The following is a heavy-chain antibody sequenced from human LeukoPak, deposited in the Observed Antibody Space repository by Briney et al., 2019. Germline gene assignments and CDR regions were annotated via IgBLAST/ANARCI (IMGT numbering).Heavy chain of an antibody. CDR2: IYSGGST. J-gene: IGHJ4*02. CDR1: GFTVSSNY. CDR3: ARAEGATGLWYFDY. D-gene: IGHD1-26*01. V-gene: IGHV3-66*01. Sequence: GGSLRLSCAASGFTVSSNYMSWVRQAPGKGLEWVSIIYSGGSTYYADSVKGRFTVSRDNSKNTLYLQMDSLRAEDTAVYYCARAEGATGLWYFDYWGQGTLVTVSS.